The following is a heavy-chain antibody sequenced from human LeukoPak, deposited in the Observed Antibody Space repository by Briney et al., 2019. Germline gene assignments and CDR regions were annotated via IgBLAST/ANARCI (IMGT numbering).Heavy chain of an antibody. V-gene: IGHV3-48*02. CDR2: IRSSGSPI. CDR3: VRDPDALDY. Sequence: GGSLRLSCAASGFTFSGYSMNWVRQAPGKGLEWVSYIRSSGSPIYYADSVKGRFTISRDNAKNSVYLQMNSLRDEDTAVYYCVRDPDALDYWGQGTLVTVSS. CDR1: GFTFSGYS. J-gene: IGHJ4*02.